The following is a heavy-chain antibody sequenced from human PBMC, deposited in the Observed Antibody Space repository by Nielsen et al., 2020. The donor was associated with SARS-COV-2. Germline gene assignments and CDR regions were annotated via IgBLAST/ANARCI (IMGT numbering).Heavy chain of an antibody. CDR2: ISYDGSNK. CDR1: GFTFSSYG. CDR3: AKDYLGGTDAFDI. D-gene: IGHD3-16*01. V-gene: IGHV3-30*18. J-gene: IGHJ3*02. Sequence: GESLKISCAASGFTFSSYGMHWVRQAPGKGLEWVAVISYDGSNKYYADSVKGRFTISRDNSKNTLYLQMNSLRAEDTVVYYCAKDYLGGTDAFDIWGQGTMVTVSS.